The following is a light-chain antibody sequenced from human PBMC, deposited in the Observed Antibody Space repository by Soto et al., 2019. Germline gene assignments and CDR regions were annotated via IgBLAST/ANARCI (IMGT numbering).Light chain of an antibody. CDR3: QLYGSSPLT. Sequence: EIVLTQAPDTLSLSPGERATLSCRASQSVRSNYLAWYQQKPGQAPWFLIYDASSRATGIPDRFSGSGSGTAFHLTISRLEPEDFAVYYCQLYGSSPLTFGGGTKVEIK. CDR2: DAS. CDR1: QSVRSNY. V-gene: IGKV3-20*01. J-gene: IGKJ4*01.